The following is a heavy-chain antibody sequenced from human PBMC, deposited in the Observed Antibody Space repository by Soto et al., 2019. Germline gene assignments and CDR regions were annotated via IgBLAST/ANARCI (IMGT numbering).Heavy chain of an antibody. J-gene: IGHJ4*02. CDR2: IYYSGTT. CDR3: ARRLDNGGPDY. D-gene: IGHD2-8*01. CDR1: GVSITSSSSDY. Sequence: PWETLSLTCTVSGVSITSSSSDYWGWIRQPPGKGLEWIGSIYYSGTTYYNPSLKSRVTISVDTSKKQFSLKLSSVTAADTAVYYCARRLDNGGPDYWGQGTLVTVSS. V-gene: IGHV4-39*01.